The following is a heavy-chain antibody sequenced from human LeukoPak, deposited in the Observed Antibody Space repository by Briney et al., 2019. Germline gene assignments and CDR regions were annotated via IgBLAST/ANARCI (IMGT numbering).Heavy chain of an antibody. D-gene: IGHD3-22*01. J-gene: IGHJ2*01. CDR3: ARELITMIVDDRYFDL. V-gene: IGHV1-46*01. CDR1: GYTFTSYY. Sequence: ASVKVSCKASGYTFTSYYMHWVRQAPGQGLEWMGIINPSGGSTSYAQKFQGRVTMTRDTSTSTIYMELSSLRSEDTAVYYCARELITMIVDDRYFDLWGRGTLVTVSS. CDR2: INPSGGST.